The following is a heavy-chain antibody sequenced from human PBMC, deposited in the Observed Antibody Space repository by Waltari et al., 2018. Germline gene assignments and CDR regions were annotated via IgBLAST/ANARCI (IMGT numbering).Heavy chain of an antibody. CDR3: ARVRAKTAAGHYYYYYGMDV. Sequence: QVQLVQSGAEVKKPGASVKVSCKASGYTFTSYYMHWVRQAPGQGLEWMGIINPSGGSTSYAQKFQGRVAMTRDTSTSTVYMELSSLRSEDTAVYYCARVRAKTAAGHYYYYYGMDVWGQGTTVTVSS. J-gene: IGHJ6*02. CDR2: INPSGGST. V-gene: IGHV1-46*03. CDR1: GYTFTSYY. D-gene: IGHD6-13*01.